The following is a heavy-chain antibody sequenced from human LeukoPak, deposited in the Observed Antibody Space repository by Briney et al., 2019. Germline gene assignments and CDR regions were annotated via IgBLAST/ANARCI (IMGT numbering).Heavy chain of an antibody. CDR3: ARDLFPHLLGYYFDY. CDR1: GFTFSSYG. V-gene: IGHV3-33*01. D-gene: IGHD2-15*01. J-gene: IGHJ4*02. Sequence: GGSLRLSCAASGFTFSSYGMHWVRQAPGKGLGWVAVIWYDGSNKYYADSVKGRFTISRDNSKNTLYLQMNSLRAEDTAVYYCARDLFPHLLGYYFDYWGQGTLVTVSS. CDR2: IWYDGSNK.